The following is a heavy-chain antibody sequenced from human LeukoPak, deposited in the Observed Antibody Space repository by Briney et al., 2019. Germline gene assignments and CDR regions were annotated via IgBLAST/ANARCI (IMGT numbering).Heavy chain of an antibody. V-gene: IGHV3-20*04. CDR3: ARDFPYYYDTSGYYSDY. CDR1: GFTFDDYG. J-gene: IGHJ4*02. Sequence: GGSLRLSCAASGFTFDDYGMSWVRQAPGKGLEWVSGINWNGGSTGYADSVKGRFTISRDNAKNSLYLQMNSLRAEDTAVYSCARDFPYYYDTSGYYSDYWGQGTLVTVSS. D-gene: IGHD3-22*01. CDR2: INWNGGST.